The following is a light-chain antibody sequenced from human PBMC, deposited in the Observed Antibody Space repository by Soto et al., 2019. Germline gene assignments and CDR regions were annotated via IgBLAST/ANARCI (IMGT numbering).Light chain of an antibody. CDR2: DVS. CDR1: SSDVGGYSY. V-gene: IGLV2-8*01. Sequence: QSALTQPPSASGSPGQSVTISCTGASSDVGGYSYVSWYQQHPGKAPKLMIYDVSKRPSGVPDRFSGSKSGNTASLTVSGLQAEDEDDYYCSSYGGSNNLVFGGGTKLTVL. CDR3: SSYGGSNNLV. J-gene: IGLJ2*01.